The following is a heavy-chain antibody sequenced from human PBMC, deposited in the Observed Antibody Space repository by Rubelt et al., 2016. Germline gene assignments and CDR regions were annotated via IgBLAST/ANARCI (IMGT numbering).Heavy chain of an antibody. V-gene: IGHV4-59*08. CDR2: IYYSGST. CDR1: GGSISSYY. D-gene: IGHD6-6*01. J-gene: IGHJ6*02. Sequence: QVQLQESGPGLVKPSETLSLTCTVSGGSISSYYWSWIRQPPGKGLEWIGYIYYSGSTNYNPSLKSRVTISVDTSKNQFSLKLSSVTAADTAVYYCARQAIAARRDYYYGMDVWGQGTTVTVSS. CDR3: ARQAIAARRDYYYGMDV.